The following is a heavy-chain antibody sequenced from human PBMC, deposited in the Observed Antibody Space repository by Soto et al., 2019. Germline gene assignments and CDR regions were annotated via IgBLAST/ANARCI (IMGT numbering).Heavy chain of an antibody. CDR1: GGTFSSYA. CDR2: IIPIFGTA. Sequence: SLQVSCKASGGTFSSYAISWVRQAPGQGLEWMGGIIPIFGTANYAQKFQGRVTSTADESTSTANMELSSLRSEDTAGYYCARDGRGSYDGPYYYDGLYVWGQGNTV. CDR3: ARDGRGSYDGPYYYDGLYV. J-gene: IGHJ6*02. V-gene: IGHV1-69*13. D-gene: IGHD2-15*01.